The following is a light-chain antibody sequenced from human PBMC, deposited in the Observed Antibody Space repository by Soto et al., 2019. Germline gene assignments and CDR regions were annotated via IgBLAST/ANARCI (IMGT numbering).Light chain of an antibody. CDR3: SSYTRSTSLDV. J-gene: IGLJ1*01. CDR1: SSDVGGYNY. Sequence: QSVLTQPASVSGSPGQSITISCTGTSSDVGGYNYVSWYQQHPGKAPKLMIYEVSNRPSGVSIRFSGSKSGNTASLTISGIQAEEEADYYCSSYTRSTSLDVLGTGTKVTV. V-gene: IGLV2-14*01. CDR2: EVS.